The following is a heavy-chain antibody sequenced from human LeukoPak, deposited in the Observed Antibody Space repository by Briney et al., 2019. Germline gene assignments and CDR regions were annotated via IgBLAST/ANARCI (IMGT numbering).Heavy chain of an antibody. Sequence: SQTLSLTCAISGDSVSSNSAAWNWIRKSPSRGLEWLGRTFYRSKWYNDYAVSVKSRITINPDTSKNQFSLQLNSLTPEDTAVYYCARTTFSGTFTSWGQGTLVTVSS. CDR2: TFYRSKWYN. V-gene: IGHV6-1*01. J-gene: IGHJ5*02. CDR1: GDSVSSNSAA. D-gene: IGHD1-26*01. CDR3: ARTTFSGTFTS.